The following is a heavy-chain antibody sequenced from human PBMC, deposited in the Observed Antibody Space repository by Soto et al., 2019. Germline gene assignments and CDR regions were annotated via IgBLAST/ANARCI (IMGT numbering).Heavy chain of an antibody. V-gene: IGHV3-33*01. J-gene: IGHJ4*02. CDR3: ARHGFDGTHYFDY. CDR1: GFTFSSYG. Sequence: GGSLRLSCAASGFTFSSYGMHGVRQATGKGLEWVSVICYNRSNKYYADSVKGRFTISRDNAKNSLYLQMNSLRDEDTAVYYCARHGFDGTHYFDYWGQGTLVTSPQ. D-gene: IGHD6-13*01. CDR2: ICYNRSNK.